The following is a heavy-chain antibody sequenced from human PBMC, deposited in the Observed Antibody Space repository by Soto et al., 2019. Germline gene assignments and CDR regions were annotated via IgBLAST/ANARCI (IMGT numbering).Heavy chain of an antibody. Sequence: QVQLVQSGAEVNKPGASVKVSCKASGYTFTTYGMSWVQQAPGQGLDWMGWISTYNGNTKYAERLQGRVTMTTDTTTSTAYMELRSLRSDDTAVYYCARGPTDYYDNSGDYFLDYWGQGTLVTVSS. V-gene: IGHV1-18*01. CDR2: ISTYNGNT. CDR1: GYTFTTYG. D-gene: IGHD3-22*01. CDR3: ARGPTDYYDNSGDYFLDY. J-gene: IGHJ4*02.